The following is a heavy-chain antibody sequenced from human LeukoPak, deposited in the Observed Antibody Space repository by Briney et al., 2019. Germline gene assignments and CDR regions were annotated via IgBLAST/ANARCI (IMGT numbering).Heavy chain of an antibody. J-gene: IGHJ2*01. CDR2: INHSGST. Sequence: SETLSLTCAVYGGSFSGYYWSWIRQPPGKGLEWIGEINHSGSTNYNPSLKSRVTISVDTSKNQFSLKLSSVTAADTAVYYCARDEGWYFDLWGRGALVTVSS. CDR1: GGSFSGYY. CDR3: ARDEGWYFDL. V-gene: IGHV4-34*01.